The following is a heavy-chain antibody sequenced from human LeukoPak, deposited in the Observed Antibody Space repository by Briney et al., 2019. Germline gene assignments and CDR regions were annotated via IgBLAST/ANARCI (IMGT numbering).Heavy chain of an antibody. V-gene: IGHV3-7*01. CDR1: EFTFSTYW. J-gene: IGHJ3*02. CDR3: ARHRSGGSQDDAFDI. CDR2: IKQDGREK. D-gene: IGHD2-15*01. Sequence: PGGSLRLSCAASEFTFSTYWMTWVRQAPGKGLEWVADIKQDGREKYYVDSVKGRFTISRQNAKKSLFLQMNSLRAEDTAVYYCARHRSGGSQDDAFDIWGQGTLVTDSS.